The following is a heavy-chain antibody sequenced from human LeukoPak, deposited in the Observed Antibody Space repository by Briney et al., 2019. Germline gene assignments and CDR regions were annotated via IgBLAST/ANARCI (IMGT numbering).Heavy chain of an antibody. CDR2: IIPMFGTA. V-gene: IGHV1-69*06. Sequence: SVKVSCKASGGTFSRYAISWVRQAPGQGLEWMGGIIPMFGTAKYAQKFQGRVTITADKSTNTAYMGLSSLRSEDTAVYYCATEKPNYYDTSDYPTQYYFDYWGQGTLVTVSS. J-gene: IGHJ4*02. D-gene: IGHD3-22*01. CDR1: GGTFSRYA. CDR3: ATEKPNYYDTSDYPTQYYFDY.